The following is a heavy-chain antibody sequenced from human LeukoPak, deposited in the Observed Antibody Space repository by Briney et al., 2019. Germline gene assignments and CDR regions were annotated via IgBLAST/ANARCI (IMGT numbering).Heavy chain of an antibody. V-gene: IGHV3-48*02. Sequence: PGGSLRLSCAACGFTFSSHTMNWVRQDPGKGLEWVSYISSSSSRMYYADSVKGRFTISRDNAKDSLYLQMNSLRDEDTAVYYCARGLAYCGGDCYRALDYWGQGTLVTVSS. J-gene: IGHJ4*02. CDR1: GFTFSSHT. D-gene: IGHD2-21*02. CDR2: ISSSSSRM. CDR3: ARGLAYCGGDCYRALDY.